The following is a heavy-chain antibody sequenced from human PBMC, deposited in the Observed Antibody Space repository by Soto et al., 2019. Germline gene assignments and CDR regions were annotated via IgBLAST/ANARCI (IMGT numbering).Heavy chain of an antibody. CDR3: ARGVGGLDYYYGMDV. Sequence: SETLSLTCAVSGGSISSSNWWSWVRQPPGKGLEWIGEIYHSGSTNYNPSLKSRVTISVDKSKNQFSLKLSSVTAADTAVYYCARGVGGLDYYYGMDVWGQGTTVTVSS. V-gene: IGHV4-4*02. D-gene: IGHD6-19*01. CDR1: GGSISSSNW. CDR2: IYHSGST. J-gene: IGHJ6*02.